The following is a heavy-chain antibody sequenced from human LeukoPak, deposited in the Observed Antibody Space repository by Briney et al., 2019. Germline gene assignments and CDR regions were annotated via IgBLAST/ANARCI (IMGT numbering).Heavy chain of an antibody. D-gene: IGHD2-2*01. CDR2: IWYDGSNK. CDR1: GFKFSSYG. J-gene: IGHJ4*02. V-gene: IGHV3-33*01. CDR3: ARDLSCSSTSCYATLDY. Sequence: GRSLRLSCAASGFKFSSYGMHWVRQAPGKGLEWVAVIWYDGSNKYYVDSVKGRFTISRDNSKNTLYLQMNSLRAEDTAMYYCARDLSCSSTSCYATLDYWGQGTLVTVSS.